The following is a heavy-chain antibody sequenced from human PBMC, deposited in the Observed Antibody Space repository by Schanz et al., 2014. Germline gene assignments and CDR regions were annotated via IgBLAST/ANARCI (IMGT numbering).Heavy chain of an antibody. D-gene: IGHD1-26*01. CDR2: TSHDGSFT. J-gene: IGHJ4*02. V-gene: IGHV3-74*01. Sequence: EVQLVESGGGLVQPGGSLRLSCAASGFTFSDSWMHWVRQAPGKGLVWVSRTSHDGSFTTFGDSVKGRFTMSRDNAKNALFLQVNSLIDVDTAVYYCVRDPYYRFDYWGQGTLVTVSS. CDR1: GFTFSDSW. CDR3: VRDPYYRFDY.